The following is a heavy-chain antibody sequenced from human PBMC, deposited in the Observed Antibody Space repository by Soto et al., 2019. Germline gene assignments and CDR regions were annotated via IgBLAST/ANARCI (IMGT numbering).Heavy chain of an antibody. Sequence: GGPLRHSCAASEFTFRSYAMSWVRQAQGKGLEWVSAISGSGGSTNYGDSVKGRFIISRDNSKNTLFMQMNSLRVEDTAVYYCAIRGLSKSEVRGYFDYWGRGTLVTVSS. CDR1: EFTFRSYA. J-gene: IGHJ4*02. CDR3: AIRGLSKSEVRGYFDY. D-gene: IGHD3-10*01. CDR2: ISGSGGST. V-gene: IGHV3-23*01.